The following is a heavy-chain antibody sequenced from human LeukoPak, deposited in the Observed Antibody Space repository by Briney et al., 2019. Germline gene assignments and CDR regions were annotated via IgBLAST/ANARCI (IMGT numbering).Heavy chain of an antibody. CDR2: ISGSGGST. Sequence: GGSLRLSCAASGYTFSSYAMSWVRQAPGKGLEWVSAISGSGGSTYYADSVKGRFTISRDNSKNTLYLQMNSLRAEDTAVYYCAKEGQRGYYGSGSYYDYWGQGTLVTVSS. CDR1: GYTFSSYA. J-gene: IGHJ4*02. V-gene: IGHV3-23*01. D-gene: IGHD3-10*01. CDR3: AKEGQRGYYGSGSYYDY.